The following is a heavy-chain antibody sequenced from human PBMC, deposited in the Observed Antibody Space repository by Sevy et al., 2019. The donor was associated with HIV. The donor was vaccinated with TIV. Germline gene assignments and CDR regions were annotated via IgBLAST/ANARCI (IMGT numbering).Heavy chain of an antibody. CDR3: ATLRSWVLKPPYYFDY. J-gene: IGHJ4*02. CDR1: GFTFSSYA. CDR2: ISGSGATT. V-gene: IGHV3-23*01. D-gene: IGHD1-26*01. Sequence: GGSLRLSCGVSGFTFSSYAMTWVRQPPGKGLEWVSMISGSGATTSYADSVKGRFTISRDNSKNALYLQMNSLRAEDTAVYYCATLRSWVLKPPYYFDYWGQGTLVTVSS.